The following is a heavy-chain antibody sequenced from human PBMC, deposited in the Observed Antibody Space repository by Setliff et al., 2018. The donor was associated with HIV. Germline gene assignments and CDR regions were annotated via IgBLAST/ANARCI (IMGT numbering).Heavy chain of an antibody. D-gene: IGHD3-22*01. CDR3: ARVGPMIEVGANYFYYYSFDV. CDR2: IYYTGST. Sequence: SETLSLTCTVSTYSIGSGYYWGWIRQSPGKGLEWIGYIYYTGSTNYNPSLKSRIAILLDTSKNQFSLRVNSVTAADTAMYYCARVGPMIEVGANYFYYYSFDVWGQGATVTVSS. CDR1: TYSIGSGYY. V-gene: IGHV4-61*01. J-gene: IGHJ6*02.